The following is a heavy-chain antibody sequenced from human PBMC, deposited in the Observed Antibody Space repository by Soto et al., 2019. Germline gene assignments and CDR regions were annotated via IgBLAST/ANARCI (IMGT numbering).Heavy chain of an antibody. D-gene: IGHD4-17*01. CDR3: GKDPNGDFGGAFDF. V-gene: IGHV3-23*01. J-gene: IGHJ3*01. Sequence: EVQLLESGGGSVQPGGSLRLSCAASGFGFSSYAMSWVRQAPGKGPEWVSGISASGRNTYYADSVKGRSTISRDNSKKMLYLQMNNLRAEDTALYYCGKDPNGDFGGAFDFWGQGTMVTVSS. CDR2: ISASGRNT. CDR1: GFGFSSYA.